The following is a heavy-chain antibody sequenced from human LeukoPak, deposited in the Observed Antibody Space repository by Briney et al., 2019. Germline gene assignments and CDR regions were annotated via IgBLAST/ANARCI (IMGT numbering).Heavy chain of an antibody. J-gene: IGHJ4*02. Sequence: PGGSLRLSCAVSGFTFTTYAMTWVRQAPGKGLEWVSAISGSGTSTYYADSVKGRFTISRDNSNNTLYLQMNRLRVKDTAVYYCASDPPGDYGLGFWGQGTLVTVSS. D-gene: IGHD4-17*01. CDR3: ASDPPGDYGLGF. CDR1: GFTFTTYA. CDR2: ISGSGTST. V-gene: IGHV3-23*01.